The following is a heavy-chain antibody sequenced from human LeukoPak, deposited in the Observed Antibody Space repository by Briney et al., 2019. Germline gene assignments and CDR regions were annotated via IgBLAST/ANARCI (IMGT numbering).Heavy chain of an antibody. CDR2: IYYSGST. D-gene: IGHD6-19*01. V-gene: IGHV4-59*01. J-gene: IGHJ4*02. Sequence: SETLSLTCTVSGGSISSYYWSWIRQPPGKGLEWIGYIYYSGSTNYNPSLKSRVTISVDTSKNQFSLKLSSVTAADTAVYYCARVFSAAGPDYWGQGTLVTVSS. CDR3: ARVFSAAGPDY. CDR1: GGSISSYY.